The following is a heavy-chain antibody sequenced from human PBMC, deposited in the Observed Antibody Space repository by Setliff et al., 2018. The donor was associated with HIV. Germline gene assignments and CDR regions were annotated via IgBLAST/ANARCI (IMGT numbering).Heavy chain of an antibody. CDR2: IIPIFGTA. CDR1: GGTFSSYA. V-gene: IGHV1-69*05. D-gene: IGHD6-13*01. CDR3: AREVAAAGGGYYFDY. J-gene: IGHJ4*02. Sequence: WASVKVSCKASGGTFSSYAISWVRQAPGQGLEWMGGIIPIFGTANYAQKFQGRVTITTDESTSTAYMELSSLRSEDTAVYYCAREVAAAGGGYYFDYWGQGTLVTVSS.